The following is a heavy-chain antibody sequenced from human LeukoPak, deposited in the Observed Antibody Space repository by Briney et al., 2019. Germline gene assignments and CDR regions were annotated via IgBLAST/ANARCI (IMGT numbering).Heavy chain of an antibody. CDR2: ISHSGST. J-gene: IGHJ5*02. D-gene: IGHD1-26*01. V-gene: IGHV4-34*01. CDR3: ARIFNYSGSYYNWFDP. Sequence: SETLSLTCAVYGGSFSGYFWGWIRQPPGKGLEWIGEISHSGSTNYNPSLKSRVTISVDTSKNQFSLKLSSVTAADTAVYYCARIFNYSGSYYNWFDPWGQGTLVTVSS. CDR1: GGSFSGYF.